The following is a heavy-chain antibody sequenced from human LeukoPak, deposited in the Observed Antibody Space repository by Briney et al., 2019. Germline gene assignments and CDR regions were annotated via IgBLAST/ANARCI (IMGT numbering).Heavy chain of an antibody. CDR3: AREASGYSDY. CDR2: IIPIFGTA. CDR1: GGAFSSYA. V-gene: IGHV1-69*13. J-gene: IGHJ4*02. Sequence: ASVKVSCKASGGAFSSYAISWVRQAPGQGLEWMGGIIPIFGTANYAQKFQGRVTITADESTSTAYMELSSLRSEDTAVYYCAREASGYSDYWGQGTLVTVSS. D-gene: IGHD3-22*01.